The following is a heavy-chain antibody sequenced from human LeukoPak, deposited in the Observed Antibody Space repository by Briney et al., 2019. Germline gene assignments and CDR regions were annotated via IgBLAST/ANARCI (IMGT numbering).Heavy chain of an antibody. Sequence: SETLSLTCTVSGGSISSPNYYWDWIRQPPGKGLEWIGNIYYNGSTHYNPSLKSRVTISVDTSKNQFSLKLSSVTAADTAVYYCARQITYNYCLRRWGQGTLVTVSS. CDR2: IYYNGST. D-gene: IGHD5-24*01. V-gene: IGHV4-39*01. J-gene: IGHJ4*02. CDR1: GGSISSPNYY. CDR3: ARQITYNYCLRR.